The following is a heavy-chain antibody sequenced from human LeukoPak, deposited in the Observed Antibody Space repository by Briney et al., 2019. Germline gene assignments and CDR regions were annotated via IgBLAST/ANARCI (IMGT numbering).Heavy chain of an antibody. Sequence: PSETLSLTCTVSGGSISSSGSHWGWIRQPPGKGLEWIGSMYYSGNTYNPSLKSRVTISVDTSKNQFSLNLTSVNAADTAIYYCARVMAARREDLNWFDTWGQGTLVTVSS. V-gene: IGHV4-39*07. CDR2: MYYSGNT. CDR1: GGSISSSGSH. CDR3: ARVMAARREDLNWFDT. J-gene: IGHJ5*02. D-gene: IGHD6-6*01.